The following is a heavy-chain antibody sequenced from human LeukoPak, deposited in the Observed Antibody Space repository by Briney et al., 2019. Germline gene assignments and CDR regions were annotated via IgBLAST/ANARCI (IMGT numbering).Heavy chain of an antibody. Sequence: GRSLRLSCAASGFTFSSYGMHWVRQAPGKGLEWVAVISYDGSNKYYADSVKGRFTISRDNSKNTLYLQMNSLRAEDTAVYYCARDADIVVVPAADTRGSSGWYGGYYFDYWGQGTLVTVSS. J-gene: IGHJ4*02. CDR1: GFTFSSYG. CDR3: ARDADIVVVPAADTRGSSGWYGGYYFDY. D-gene: IGHD2-2*01. V-gene: IGHV3-30*03. CDR2: ISYDGSNK.